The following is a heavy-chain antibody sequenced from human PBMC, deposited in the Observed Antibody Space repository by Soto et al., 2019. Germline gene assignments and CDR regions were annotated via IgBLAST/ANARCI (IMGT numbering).Heavy chain of an antibody. D-gene: IGHD3-10*01. CDR1: GYTFTTYD. V-gene: IGHV1-18*01. CDR3: ARSRVTMYGMDV. J-gene: IGHJ6*02. CDR2: ISAYNGNT. Sequence: ASVKVSCKASGYTFTTYDTSWVRQAPGQGLEWMGWISAYNGNTNYAQNFQGRVTMTTDTSTSTAYMELSSLRSDDTAVYYCARSRVTMYGMDVWGQGTTVTVSS.